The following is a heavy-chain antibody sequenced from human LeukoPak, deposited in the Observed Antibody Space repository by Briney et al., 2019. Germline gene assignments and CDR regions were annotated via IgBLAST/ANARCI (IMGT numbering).Heavy chain of an antibody. Sequence: SETLSLTCTVSGGSISSGGYYWSWIRQPPGKGLEWIGYIYHSGSTYYNPSLKSRVTISVDRSKNQFSLKLSSVTAADTAVYYCARGEYSGYDSGNWFDPWGQGTLVTVSS. V-gene: IGHV4-30-2*01. CDR3: ARGEYSGYDSGNWFDP. D-gene: IGHD5-12*01. CDR1: GGSISSGGYY. CDR2: IYHSGST. J-gene: IGHJ5*02.